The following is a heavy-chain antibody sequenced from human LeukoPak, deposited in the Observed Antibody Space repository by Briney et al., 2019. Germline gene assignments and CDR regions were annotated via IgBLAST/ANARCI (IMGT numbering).Heavy chain of an antibody. CDR2: FDPEDGET. V-gene: IGHV1-24*01. Sequence: ASVTVSCRVSGYTLTELSMHWVRQAPGKGLEWMGGFDPEDGETIYAQKFQGRVTMTEDTSTDTAYMELSSLRSEDTAVYYCATVYNWNYLRWGQGTLVTVSS. CDR3: ATVYNWNYLR. J-gene: IGHJ4*02. D-gene: IGHD1-7*01. CDR1: GYTLTELS.